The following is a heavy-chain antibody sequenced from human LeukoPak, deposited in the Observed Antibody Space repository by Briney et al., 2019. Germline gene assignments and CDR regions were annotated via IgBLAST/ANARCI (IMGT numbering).Heavy chain of an antibody. CDR1: GFTFSGFA. D-gene: IGHD3-10*01. CDR2: IRSKAHSYAT. Sequence: GGSLKLSCAASGFTFSGFAMHWVRQASGKGLEWVGRIRSKAHSYATAYAASVKGRFTISRDDSKNTAYLQMNSLTTEDTAVYYCTRLTLDTSGGSGGYWGQGTLVTVSS. CDR3: TRLTLDTSGGSGGY. V-gene: IGHV3-73*01. J-gene: IGHJ4*02.